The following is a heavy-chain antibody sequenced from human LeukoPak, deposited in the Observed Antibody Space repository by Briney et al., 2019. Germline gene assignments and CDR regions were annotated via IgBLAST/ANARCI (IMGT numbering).Heavy chain of an antibody. V-gene: IGHV4-34*01. CDR2: INHSGST. CDR1: GGSFSGYY. Sequence: SETLSLTCAVYGGSFSGYYWSWIRQPPGKGLEWIGEINHSGSTNYNPSLKSRVTISVDTSKNQFSLKLSSVTAADTAVYYCATSPSMGELSYWGQGTLVTVSS. D-gene: IGHD3-16*02. J-gene: IGHJ4*02. CDR3: ATSPSMGELSY.